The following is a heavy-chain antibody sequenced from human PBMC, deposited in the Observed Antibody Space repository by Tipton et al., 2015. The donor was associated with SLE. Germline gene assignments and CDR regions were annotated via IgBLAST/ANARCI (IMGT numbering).Heavy chain of an antibody. D-gene: IGHD1-1*01. Sequence: TLSLTCPVSDDSFTNTRYYWSWIRQAPGKGLEWVGEIKHGGSTYYNPSLKSRVTISVDTSKNQFSLRLTSVTAADTAVYYCATNWNWGQGTMVTVSS. CDR2: IKHGGST. J-gene: IGHJ3*01. CDR3: ATNWN. V-gene: IGHV4-39*07. CDR1: DDSFTNTRYY.